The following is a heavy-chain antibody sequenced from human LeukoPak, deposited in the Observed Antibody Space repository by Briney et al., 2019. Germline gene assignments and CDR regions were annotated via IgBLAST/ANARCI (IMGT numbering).Heavy chain of an antibody. CDR2: IYYSGIT. D-gene: IGHD6-13*01. Sequence: PSETLSLTCTVSGGSISSYYWSWIRQPPGKGLEWIGYIYYSGITNYNPSLKSRVTISVDTSKNQFSLKLNSVTAADTAVYHCARAASSWSFDYWGQGTLVTVSS. J-gene: IGHJ4*02. V-gene: IGHV4-59*01. CDR3: ARAASSWSFDY. CDR1: GGSISSYY.